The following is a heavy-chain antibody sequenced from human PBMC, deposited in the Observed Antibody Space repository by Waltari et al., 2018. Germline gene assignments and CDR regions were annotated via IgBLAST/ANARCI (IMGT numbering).Heavy chain of an antibody. J-gene: IGHJ4*02. CDR2: INPDGSEK. V-gene: IGHV3-7*01. CDR3: ARDLNWETY. Sequence: EVQLVESGGGLVQPGGSLRVCWGASGFTFSTYWMTWVRQTRGKGLECVANINPDGSEKYYVDSVKGRFTISRDNAKNSLYLQMNSLRAEDTSVYYCARDLNWETYWGRGALVTVSS. D-gene: IGHD7-27*01. CDR1: GFTFSTYW.